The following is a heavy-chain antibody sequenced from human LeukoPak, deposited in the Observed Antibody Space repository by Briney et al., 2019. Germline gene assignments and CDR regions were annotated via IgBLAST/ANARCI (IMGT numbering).Heavy chain of an antibody. CDR1: GYTFTSYY. CDR2: INPSGGST. V-gene: IGHV1-46*01. J-gene: IGHJ4*02. CDR3: AKDDSSGWYYFDY. Sequence: ASVKVSCKASGYTFTSYYMHWARQAPGQGLEWMGIINPSGGSTSYAQKFQGRVTMTRDMSTSTVYVELSSLRAEDTAVYYCAKDDSSGWYYFDYWGQGTLVTVSS. D-gene: IGHD6-19*01.